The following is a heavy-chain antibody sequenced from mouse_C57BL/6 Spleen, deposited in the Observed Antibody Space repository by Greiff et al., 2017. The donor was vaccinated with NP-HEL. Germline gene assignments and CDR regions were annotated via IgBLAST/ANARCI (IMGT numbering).Heavy chain of an antibody. V-gene: IGHV2-9-1*01. CDR1: WFSLTSYA. Sequence: VQLQESGPGLVAPSQSLSITCTVSWFSLTSYAISWVRQPPGKGLECLGVIWTGGGANYNSALKSRLSISKDNSKSQVYLKMNSLQTDDTARYYCARNFPSLTGFDYWGQGTTLTVSS. CDR3: ARNFPSLTGFDY. D-gene: IGHD4-1*01. CDR2: IWTGGGA. J-gene: IGHJ2*01.